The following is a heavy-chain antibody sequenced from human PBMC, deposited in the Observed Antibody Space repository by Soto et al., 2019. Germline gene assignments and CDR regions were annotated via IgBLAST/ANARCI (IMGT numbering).Heavy chain of an antibody. Sequence: VQLLESGGGLVQPGGSLRLSCAASGFTFSSYAMTWVRQAPGKGLVLVSALSGSGGSTCYADSVKRRFTISRDNSKNTLYLQRNSLRAEYTAVYYCANAYSSSSPDSYYCYCYGMDVWGQGTTVTVSS. CDR1: GFTFSSYA. CDR3: ANAYSSSSPDSYYCYCYGMDV. J-gene: IGHJ6*02. D-gene: IGHD6-6*01. V-gene: IGHV3-23*01. CDR2: LSGSGGST.